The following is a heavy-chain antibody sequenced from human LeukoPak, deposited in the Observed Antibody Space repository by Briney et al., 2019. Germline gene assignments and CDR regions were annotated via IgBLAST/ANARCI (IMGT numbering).Heavy chain of an antibody. J-gene: IGHJ5*02. CDR3: ARDLGYCSSTSCYNRLFDP. Sequence: PGGSLRLSCAASGFTFSSYAMSWVRQAPGKGLEWVSSISSSGTYVYYADSVKGRFTISRDNAKNSLYLQMNSLRVEDTAVYYCARDLGYCSSTSCYNRLFDPWDQGTLVTVSS. D-gene: IGHD2-2*02. CDR2: ISSSGTYV. CDR1: GFTFSSYA. V-gene: IGHV3-21*01.